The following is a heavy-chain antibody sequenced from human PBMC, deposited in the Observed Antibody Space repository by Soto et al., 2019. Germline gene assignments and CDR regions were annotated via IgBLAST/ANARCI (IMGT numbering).Heavy chain of an antibody. CDR2: ISPYSGKT. V-gene: IGHV1-18*01. CDR1: GYTFTNND. J-gene: IGHJ4*02. CDR3: ARDPPPPDY. Sequence: ASVKVSCKTSGYTFTNNDVCWVRQAPGQGLEWMGWISPYSGKTNYARKFRGRVTMTTDTSTSTAYMELRSLRSDDTAVYYCARDPPPPDYWGQGTLVTVSS.